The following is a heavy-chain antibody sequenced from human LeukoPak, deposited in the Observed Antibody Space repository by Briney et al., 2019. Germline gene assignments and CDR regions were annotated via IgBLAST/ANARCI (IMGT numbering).Heavy chain of an antibody. CDR3: ARDTYYYGSGSYSDY. D-gene: IGHD3-10*01. Sequence: PGGSLRLSCGASGFTFSRFGIHWVRQAPGKGLEWVAVISYDGSNKYYADSVKGRFTISRDNSKNTLYLQMNSLRAEDTAVYYCARDTYYYGSGSYSDYWGQGTLVTVSS. CDR2: ISYDGSNK. CDR1: GFTFSRFG. J-gene: IGHJ4*02. V-gene: IGHV3-30-3*01.